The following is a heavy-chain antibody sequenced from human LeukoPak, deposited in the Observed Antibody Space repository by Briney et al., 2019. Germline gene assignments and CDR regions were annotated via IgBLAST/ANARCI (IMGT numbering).Heavy chain of an antibody. V-gene: IGHV3-21*04. J-gene: IGHJ4*02. Sequence: PGGSLRLSCAASGFNFSSYSMNWVRQAPGKGLEWVSSISSSSSYIYYADSVKGRFTISRDNAKNSLYLQMNSLRAEDTAVFYCAKYPASGGYFDYWGQGTLVTVSS. CDR2: ISSSSSYI. CDR3: AKYPASGGYFDY. CDR1: GFNFSSYS. D-gene: IGHD6-13*01.